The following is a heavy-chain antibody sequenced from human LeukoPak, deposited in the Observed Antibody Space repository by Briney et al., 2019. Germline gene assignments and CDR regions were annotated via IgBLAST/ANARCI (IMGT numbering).Heavy chain of an antibody. V-gene: IGHV4-39*01. CDR1: GGSIRSSSYY. CDR3: ARHLGYCSSTSCSWFDP. J-gene: IGHJ5*02. CDR2: IFYSGTT. Sequence: SETLSLTCTVSGGSIRSSSYYWGWIRQPPGKGLEWIGSIFYSGTTYYNPSLKSRVTMSIDTSKNQFSLKLTSVTAEDTAVYYCARHLGYCSSTSCSWFDPWGQGTLVTVSS. D-gene: IGHD2-2*01.